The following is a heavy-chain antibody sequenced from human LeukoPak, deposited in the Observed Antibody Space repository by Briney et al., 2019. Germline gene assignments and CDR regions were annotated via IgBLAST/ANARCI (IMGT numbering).Heavy chain of an antibody. CDR2: ISGTGGST. Sequence: GGSLRLSCAASGFTFSSYAMSWVRQAPGKGLEWVSAISGTGGSTYYSNSVKGRFTISRDNSKNTLYLQMNSLRAKDTAVYYCAKDPDCSSTSCYNFRFDPWGQGTLVTVSS. CDR1: GFTFSSYA. D-gene: IGHD2-2*02. J-gene: IGHJ5*02. CDR3: AKDPDCSSTSCYNFRFDP. V-gene: IGHV3-23*01.